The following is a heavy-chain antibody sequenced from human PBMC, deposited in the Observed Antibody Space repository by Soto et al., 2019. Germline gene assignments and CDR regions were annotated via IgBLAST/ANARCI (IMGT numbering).Heavy chain of an antibody. CDR2: VSGYNGNT. D-gene: IGHD3-10*01. V-gene: IGHV1-18*01. CDR3: ARFGSDPYYYYGVDV. J-gene: IGHJ6*02. CDR1: GYIFTNYD. Sequence: QVQLVQSETEVKKPGASVKVSCKASGYIFTNYDITWVRQAPGQGLEWMGWVSGYNGNTKYAQKFQDRVTMTTDTATSTVYMELRSLRSDDTAVYYCARFGSDPYYYYGVDVWGQGTTVFVSS.